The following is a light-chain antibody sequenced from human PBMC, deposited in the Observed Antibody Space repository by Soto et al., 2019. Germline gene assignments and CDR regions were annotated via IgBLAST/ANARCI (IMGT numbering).Light chain of an antibody. Sequence: DIQMTQSPSSISASVGERVTITCRASQGLSSWIAWYQQRPGKAPQLLIYAASSLQSGVPSRFSGSGSGTDFNLTIGSLQPEDFAPYYCQQAYSFPVNFGQGTRLEMK. V-gene: IGKV1D-12*01. CDR1: QGLSSW. CDR2: AAS. J-gene: IGKJ5*01. CDR3: QQAYSFPVN.